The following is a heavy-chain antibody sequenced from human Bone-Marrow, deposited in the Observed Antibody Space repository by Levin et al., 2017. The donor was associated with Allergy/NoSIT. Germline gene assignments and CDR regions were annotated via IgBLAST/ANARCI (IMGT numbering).Heavy chain of an antibody. CDR3: ARVWYGCSGGSCYFFYYAMDV. Sequence: PGASVKVSCKASGYTFPDYYIHWVRQAPGQGLEWMGWINPDSAGTNYPPKFQGRVTMTRDTSITTVYMELSRLTSDDTAVYYCARVWYGCSGGSCYFFYYAMDVWGQGTTVTVSS. D-gene: IGHD2-15*01. CDR2: INPDSAGT. CDR1: GYTFPDYY. J-gene: IGHJ6*02. V-gene: IGHV1-2*02.